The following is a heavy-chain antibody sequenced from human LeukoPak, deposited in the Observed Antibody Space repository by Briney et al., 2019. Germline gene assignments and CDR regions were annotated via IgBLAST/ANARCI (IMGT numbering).Heavy chain of an antibody. CDR3: ARNRFPITGTTNNYYYMDV. CDR2: ISSGSTTI. CDR1: GFIFSSYS. Sequence: GGSLRLSCAASGFIFSSYSMNWVRQAPGKGLEWLSYISSGSTTIYYADSVKGRFTISRDNAKNSLYLQMNSLKAEDTAVYYCARNRFPITGTTNNYYYMDVWGKGTTVTVSS. D-gene: IGHD1-7*01. J-gene: IGHJ6*03. V-gene: IGHV3-48*04.